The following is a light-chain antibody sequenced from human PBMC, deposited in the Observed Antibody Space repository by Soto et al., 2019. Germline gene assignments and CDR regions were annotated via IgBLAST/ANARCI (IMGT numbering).Light chain of an antibody. CDR2: GAS. CDR1: QSVSSN. J-gene: IGKJ1*01. Sequence: EIVMTQSPATLSVSPGERATLSRRASQSVSSNLAWYQQKPGQAPRLLIYGASTRATGIPARFSGSGSGTEFTLTISSLQSEDFTVYYCQQYSHWPPVTFGQGTKVDIK. CDR3: QQYSHWPPVT. V-gene: IGKV3-15*01.